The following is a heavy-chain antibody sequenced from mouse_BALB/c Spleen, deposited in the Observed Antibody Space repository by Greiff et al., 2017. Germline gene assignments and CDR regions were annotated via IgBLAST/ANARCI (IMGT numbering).Heavy chain of an antibody. D-gene: IGHD2-2*01. V-gene: IGHV1-18*01. Sequence: EVQLQESGPELVKPGASVKIPCKASGYTFTDYNMDWVKQSHGKSLEWIGDINPNNGGTIYNQKFKGKATLTVDKSSSTAYMELRSLTSEDTAVYYCARRWLRGAFFDYWGQGTTLTVSS. J-gene: IGHJ2*01. CDR2: INPNNGGT. CDR1: GYTFTDYN. CDR3: ARRWLRGAFFDY.